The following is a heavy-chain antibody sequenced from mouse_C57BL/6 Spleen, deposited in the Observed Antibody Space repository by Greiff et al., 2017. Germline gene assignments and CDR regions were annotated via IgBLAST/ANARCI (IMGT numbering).Heavy chain of an antibody. D-gene: IGHD1-1*01. CDR2: INPYNGGT. V-gene: IGHV1-19*01. CDR3: ARNHYYGSPDAMDY. Sequence: EVQLQQSGPVLVKPGASVKMSCKASGYTFTDYYMNWVKQSHGKSLEWIGVINPYNGGTSYNQKFKGKATLTVDKSSSTAYMELNSLTSEDSAVYYCARNHYYGSPDAMDYWGQGTSVTVSS. CDR1: GYTFTDYY. J-gene: IGHJ4*01.